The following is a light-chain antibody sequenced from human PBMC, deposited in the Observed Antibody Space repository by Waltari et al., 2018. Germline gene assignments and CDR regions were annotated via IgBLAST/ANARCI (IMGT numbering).Light chain of an antibody. CDR3: GTWDSSLSAGV. Sequence: QSVLTQPPSVTAAPGQKVTISCSGSTSNIGNNYVAWYQQIPGTAPQLLIYDKDKRPSGIPDRISDSKSGTSATLDITGLQTGDEANYYCGTWDSSLSAGVFGGGTMLSVL. J-gene: IGLJ2*01. CDR1: TSNIGNNY. CDR2: DKD. V-gene: IGLV1-51*01.